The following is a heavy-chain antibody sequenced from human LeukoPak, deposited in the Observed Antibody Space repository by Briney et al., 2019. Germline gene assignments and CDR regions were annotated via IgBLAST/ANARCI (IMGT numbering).Heavy chain of an antibody. V-gene: IGHV3-33*01. CDR2: IWYDGSNK. D-gene: IGHD6-6*01. Sequence: GGSLRLSCAASGFTFSSYGIHWVRQAPGKGLEWVAVIWYDGSNKYYADSVKGRFTISRDNSKNTLYLQMNSLRAEDTAVYYCVRMDSSSSGSWTYFDYWGQGTLVTVSS. CDR3: VRMDSSSSGSWTYFDY. J-gene: IGHJ4*02. CDR1: GFTFSSYG.